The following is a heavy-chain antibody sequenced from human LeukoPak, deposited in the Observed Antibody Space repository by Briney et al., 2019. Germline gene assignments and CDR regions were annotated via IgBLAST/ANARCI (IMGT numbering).Heavy chain of an antibody. CDR1: GGSVSSGSCY. CDR3: ARDYGDY. CDR2: IYYSGST. D-gene: IGHD3-16*01. V-gene: IGHV4-61*01. Sequence: SETLSLTCTVSGGSVSSGSCYWSWIRQPPGKGLEWIGYIYYSGSTNYNPSLKSRVTISVDTSKNQFSLKLSSVTAADTAVYYCARDYGDYWGQGTLVTVSS. J-gene: IGHJ4*02.